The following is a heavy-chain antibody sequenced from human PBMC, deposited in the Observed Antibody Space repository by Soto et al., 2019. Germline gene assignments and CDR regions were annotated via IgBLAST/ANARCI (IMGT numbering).Heavy chain of an antibody. Sequence: EVQLLESGGALVQPGGSLRLSCAASGFTFSSYAMSWVRQAPGKGLEWVSTITDSGGTTYYADSVKGRFTISRDNSKNTQYLQMNSLRAEDTAVYYCAPGADRTKVRLGWDQGTLVTVSS. J-gene: IGHJ4*02. D-gene: IGHD1-7*01. CDR3: APGADRTKVRLG. CDR1: GFTFSSYA. CDR2: ITDSGGTT. V-gene: IGHV3-23*01.